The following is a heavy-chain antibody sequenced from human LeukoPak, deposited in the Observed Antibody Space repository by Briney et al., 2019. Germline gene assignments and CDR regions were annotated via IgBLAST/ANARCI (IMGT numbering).Heavy chain of an antibody. CDR1: GFTFTSYA. Sequence: GGSLRLSWVAYGFTFTSYAMSWVRQAPGKGLEWVSAVSTGGSHTYSADSVKGRFTISRDNSKNTVYLQMDSLRAEDTAVYYCAKVAGSSGYYPDSWGQGTLVTVSS. J-gene: IGHJ4*02. V-gene: IGHV3-23*01. CDR3: AKVAGSSGYYPDS. D-gene: IGHD3-22*01. CDR2: VSTGGSHT.